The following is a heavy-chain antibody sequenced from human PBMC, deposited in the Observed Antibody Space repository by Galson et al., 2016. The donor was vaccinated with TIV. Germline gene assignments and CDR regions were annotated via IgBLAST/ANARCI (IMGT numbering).Heavy chain of an antibody. D-gene: IGHD3-10*01. Sequence: QSGAEVKKPGPSVKVSCKASGGTFSSSAISWVRQAPGQGLEWMGRIIPILGMTNYAQNFQGRVTITADKSTTTAYMELSSLRSEDTAIYYCATSSPRGPTDSWGQGTLVSVSS. V-gene: IGHV1-69*04. CDR2: IIPILGMT. CDR3: ATSSPRGPTDS. CDR1: GGTFSSSA. J-gene: IGHJ4*02.